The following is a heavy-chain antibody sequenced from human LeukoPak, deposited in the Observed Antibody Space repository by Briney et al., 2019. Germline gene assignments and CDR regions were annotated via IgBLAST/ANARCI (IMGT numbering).Heavy chain of an antibody. CDR3: ARMSWVTGTSGGWFDP. Sequence: SVKVSCKASGGTFSSYAISWVRQAPEQGLEWMGGIIPIFGTANYAQKFQGRVTITADKSTSTAYMELSSLRSEDTAVYYCARMSWVTGTSGGWFDPWGQGTLVTVSS. D-gene: IGHD1-20*01. V-gene: IGHV1-69*06. CDR1: GGTFSSYA. J-gene: IGHJ5*02. CDR2: IIPIFGTA.